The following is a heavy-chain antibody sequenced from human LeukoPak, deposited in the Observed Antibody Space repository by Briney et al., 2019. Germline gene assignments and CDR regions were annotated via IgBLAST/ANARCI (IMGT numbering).Heavy chain of an antibody. V-gene: IGHV4-39*01. CDR1: GGSISSSSYY. CDR2: IYYSGST. J-gene: IGHJ2*01. Sequence: SDTLSLTCTVSGGSISSSSYYWGWIRQPPGKGLEWIGSIYYSGSTYYNPSLKSRVTISVDTSKNQFSLKLSSVTAADTAVYYCAGFGWYFDLWGRGTLVTVSS. D-gene: IGHD2-15*01. CDR3: AGFGWYFDL.